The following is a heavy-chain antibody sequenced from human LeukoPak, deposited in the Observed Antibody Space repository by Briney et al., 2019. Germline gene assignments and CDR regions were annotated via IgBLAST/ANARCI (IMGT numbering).Heavy chain of an antibody. CDR3: ARDSYSSSWYFNN. CDR1: GGSISSSRYF. Sequence: SETLSLTCTVSGGSISSSRYFWGWIRQPPGKGLEWIGSIYYGGSTYYNPSLKSRVTISLDTSKNPFSLKLSSVTAADTAVYYCARDSYSSSWYFNNWGQGTLVTVSS. J-gene: IGHJ4*02. V-gene: IGHV4-39*07. D-gene: IGHD6-13*01. CDR2: IYYGGST.